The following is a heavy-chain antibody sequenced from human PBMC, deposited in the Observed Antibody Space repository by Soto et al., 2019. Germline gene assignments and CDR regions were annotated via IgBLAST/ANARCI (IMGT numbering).Heavy chain of an antibody. D-gene: IGHD5-18*01. CDR3: ARENVGGYSYSNWFDP. V-gene: IGHV4-30-4*01. CDR2: IYYSGST. J-gene: IGHJ5*02. CDR1: GCSISSGDYY. Sequence: PSETLSLTCTFSGCSISSGDYYWSWIRQPPGKGLEWIGYIYYSGSTYYNPSLKSRVTISVDTSKNQFSLKLSSVTAADTAVYYCARENVGGYSYSNWFDPWGQGTLVTVSS.